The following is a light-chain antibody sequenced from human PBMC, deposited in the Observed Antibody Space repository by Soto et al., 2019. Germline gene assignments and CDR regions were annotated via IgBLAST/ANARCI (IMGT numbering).Light chain of an antibody. Sequence: DIQITQSPFSLSASVGDRVTITCRASQYISSYLNWYQQKPREAPKRLIYAASNLQSGVPSRFSGSGSGTHFTLTISSLQPEDFATYYCQQSYSTSWTFGQGTKVDIK. J-gene: IGKJ1*01. CDR1: QYISSY. CDR3: QQSYSTSWT. V-gene: IGKV1-39*01. CDR2: AAS.